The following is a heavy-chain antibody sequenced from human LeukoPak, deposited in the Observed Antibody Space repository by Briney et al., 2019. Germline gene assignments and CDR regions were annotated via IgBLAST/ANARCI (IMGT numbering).Heavy chain of an antibody. CDR1: GFTFSSYA. CDR3: ARDIYGDMLTAFYP. Sequence: GGSLRLSCAASGFTFSSYAMHWVRQAPGKGLEWVAVISYDGSNKYYADSVKGRFTFSKDNSKNTLYLQMNSLRAEDTAVYYCARDIYGDMLTAFYPWGQGTLVTVSS. D-gene: IGHD4-17*01. J-gene: IGHJ5*02. V-gene: IGHV3-30-3*01. CDR2: ISYDGSNK.